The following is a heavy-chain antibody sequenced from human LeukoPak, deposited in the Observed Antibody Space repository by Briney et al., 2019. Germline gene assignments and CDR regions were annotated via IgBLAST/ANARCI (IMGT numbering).Heavy chain of an antibody. J-gene: IGHJ3*02. CDR2: IGGSGGST. CDR1: GFTFSSYA. CDR3: AKFRPLFGYNYFANAFDI. Sequence: GGSLRLSCAASGFTFSSYAMSWVRQAPGKGLEWVSAIGGSGGSTYYADSVKGRFTISRDNSKNTLYLQMNSLRAEDTAVYYCAKFRPLFGYNYFANAFDIWGQGTMVTVSS. V-gene: IGHV3-23*01. D-gene: IGHD5-24*01.